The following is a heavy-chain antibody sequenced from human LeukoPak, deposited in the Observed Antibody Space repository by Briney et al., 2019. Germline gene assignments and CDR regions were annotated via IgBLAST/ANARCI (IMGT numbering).Heavy chain of an antibody. D-gene: IGHD6-19*01. J-gene: IGHJ4*02. CDR1: GFTFSSYA. CDR2: ISGSGGST. V-gene: IGHV3-23*01. CDR3: AKDVWYSSGFLDY. Sequence: GGSLRLSCAASGFTFSSYAMSWVRQAPGKGLEWVSAISGSGGSTYYADSVEGRFTISRDNSKNTLYLQMNSLRAEDTAVYYCAKDVWYSSGFLDYWGQGTLVTVSS.